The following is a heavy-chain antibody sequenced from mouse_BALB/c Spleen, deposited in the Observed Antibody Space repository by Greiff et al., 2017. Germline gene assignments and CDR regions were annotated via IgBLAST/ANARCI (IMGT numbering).Heavy chain of an antibody. J-gene: IGHJ4*01. CDR2: ISYSGST. Sequence: EVQLQESGPGLVKPSQSLSLTCTVTGYSITSDYAWNWIRQFPGNKLEWMGYISYSGSTSYNPSLKSRISITRDTSKNQFFLQLNSVTTEDTATYYCARGRYDYEYYYAMDYWGQGTSVTVSS. CDR1: GYSITSDYA. CDR3: ARGRYDYEYYYAMDY. V-gene: IGHV3-2*02. D-gene: IGHD2-4*01.